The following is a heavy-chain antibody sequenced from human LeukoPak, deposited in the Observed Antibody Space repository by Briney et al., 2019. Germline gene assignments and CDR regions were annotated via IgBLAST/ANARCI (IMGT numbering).Heavy chain of an antibody. D-gene: IGHD2-2*03. Sequence: SETLSLTCTVSGGSISSYYWSWIRQPPGKGLEWIGYIYYSGSTNYNPSLKSRVTISVDTSKNQSSLKLSSVTAADTAVYYCARLDKSDYFDYWGQGTLVTVSS. V-gene: IGHV4-59*01. J-gene: IGHJ4*02. CDR3: ARLDKSDYFDY. CDR2: IYYSGST. CDR1: GGSISSYY.